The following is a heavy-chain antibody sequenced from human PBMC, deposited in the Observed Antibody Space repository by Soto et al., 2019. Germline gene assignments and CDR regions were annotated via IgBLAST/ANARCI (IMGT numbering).Heavy chain of an antibody. V-gene: IGHV4-34*01. D-gene: IGHD3-9*01. CDR1: GGSFSEYY. CDR2: INHSGNT. CDR3: ARGRDYYDILSGYVNWFDP. J-gene: IGHJ5*02. Sequence: SETLSVTCAVYGGSFSEYYWDWSRQPPGKGLEWIGEINHSGNTNYNPSLKSRVTISLDTSKNQLSVKLRSVTAADTAVYYCARGRDYYDILSGYVNWFDPWGQGTLVT.